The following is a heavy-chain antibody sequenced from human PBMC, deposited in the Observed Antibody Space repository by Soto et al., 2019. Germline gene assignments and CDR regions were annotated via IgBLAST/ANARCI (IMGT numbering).Heavy chain of an antibody. CDR3: AKDRDFWGAYYKHLGFDY. Sequence: PGGSLRLSCATSGFTFSSYAMSWVRQAPGKGLEWVSAISGSGASTHYADSVKGRFTISRDSSKNTVYLQMNSLRAEDTAVYYCAKDRDFWGAYYKHLGFDYWGQGTLVTVS. CDR2: ISGSGAST. D-gene: IGHD3-3*01. CDR1: GFTFSSYA. V-gene: IGHV3-23*01. J-gene: IGHJ4*02.